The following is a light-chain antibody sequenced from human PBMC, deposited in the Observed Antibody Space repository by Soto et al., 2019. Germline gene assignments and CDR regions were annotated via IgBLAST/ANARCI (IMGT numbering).Light chain of an antibody. CDR1: QSLLHTNGYNY. Sequence: DIVMSQSPLSLPVTPGEPASISCRSNQSLLHTNGYNYLDWYLQKPGQSPQLLIFLGSTRASGVPDRFSGSASRTDFSLKITRVEAEDVGLYYCMQALQTPNTFGQGTKLEIK. CDR2: LGS. V-gene: IGKV2-28*01. CDR3: MQALQTPNT. J-gene: IGKJ2*01.